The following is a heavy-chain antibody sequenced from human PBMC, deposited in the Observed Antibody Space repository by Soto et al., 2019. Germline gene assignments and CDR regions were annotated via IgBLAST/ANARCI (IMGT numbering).Heavy chain of an antibody. CDR1: GFTVAKYR. D-gene: IGHD3-3*01. V-gene: IGHV3-48*02. J-gene: IGHJ5*02. CDR2: ISGSGYIT. Sequence: PGGSLRRSCEAAGFTVAKYRMNWVRQAPGRGLEWVSYISGSGYITYYAGSVKGRYTISRDNAKNSLFLQMNSLRDEDTAVYYSARGDVFSYFDPWGQGTLSPASS. CDR3: ARGDVFSYFDP.